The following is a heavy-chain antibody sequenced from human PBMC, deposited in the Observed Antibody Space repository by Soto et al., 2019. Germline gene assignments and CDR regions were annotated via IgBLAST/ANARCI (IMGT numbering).Heavy chain of an antibody. D-gene: IGHD2-2*01. J-gene: IGHJ5*02. CDR1: GFTFSSYA. CDR3: AKPRRIVVVPAAMSFDP. CDR2: ISGSGGST. V-gene: IGHV3-23*01. Sequence: GGSLRLSCAASGFTFSSYAMSWVRQAPGKGLEWVSAISGSGGSTYYADSVKGRFTISRDNSKNTLYLQMNSLRAEDTAVYYCAKPRRIVVVPAAMSFDPWGQGTLVTVSS.